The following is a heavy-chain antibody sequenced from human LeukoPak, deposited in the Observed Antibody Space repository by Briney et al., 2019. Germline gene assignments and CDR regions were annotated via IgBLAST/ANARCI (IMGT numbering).Heavy chain of an antibody. Sequence: GRSLRLSCAASGFTFDDYAMHWVRQAPGKGLEWVSGISWNSGSIGYADSMKGRFTISRDNAKNSLYLQMNSLRAEDTALYYCAKSWDYSSSSMNAFDIWGQGTMATVSS. D-gene: IGHD6-6*01. V-gene: IGHV3-9*01. CDR3: AKSWDYSSSSMNAFDI. CDR2: ISWNSGSI. J-gene: IGHJ3*02. CDR1: GFTFDDYA.